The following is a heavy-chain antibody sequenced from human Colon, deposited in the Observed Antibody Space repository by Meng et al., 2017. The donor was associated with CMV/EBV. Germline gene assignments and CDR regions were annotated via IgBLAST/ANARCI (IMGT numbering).Heavy chain of an antibody. CDR2: ISSSSSYI. D-gene: IGHD5-12*01. V-gene: IGHV3-21*01. J-gene: IGHJ4*02. Sequence: GESLKISCAASGFTFSSYSMNWVRQAPGKGLEWVSSISSSSSYIYYADSVKGRFTISRDNAKNSLYLQMNSLRAEDTAAYYCARDPQRHNSGYLGSAQYFDYWGQGTLVTVSS. CDR3: ARDPQRHNSGYLGSAQYFDY. CDR1: GFTFSSYS.